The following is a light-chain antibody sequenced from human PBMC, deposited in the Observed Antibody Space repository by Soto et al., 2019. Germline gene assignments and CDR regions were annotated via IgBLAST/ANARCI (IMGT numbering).Light chain of an antibody. CDR1: QDIRNR. J-gene: IGKJ3*01. Sequence: DIQMTQSPPSLSASVGDRVTITCQASQDIRNRLNWYRQKPGKAPEVLIYDASNLATGVPSRFTGSGSDIDFTLSISSLQPEDIATYYCHSYDNPLRLTIGPGTKVNIQ. CDR3: HSYDNPLRLT. V-gene: IGKV1-33*01. CDR2: DAS.